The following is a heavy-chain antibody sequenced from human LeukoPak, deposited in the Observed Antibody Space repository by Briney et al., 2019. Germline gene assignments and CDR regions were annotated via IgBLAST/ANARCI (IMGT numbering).Heavy chain of an antibody. D-gene: IGHD6-19*01. CDR2: ISSSSSTI. V-gene: IGHV3-48*04. CDR3: ARAPRGYSSGWYSEGGMDV. J-gene: IGHJ6*02. CDR1: GFTFSSYS. Sequence: PGGSLRLSCAASGFTFSSYSMNWVRQAPGKGLEWVSYISSSSSTIYYADSVKGRFTISRDNAKNSLYLQMNSLRAEDTAVYYCARAPRGYSSGWYSEGGMDVWGQGTTVTVSS.